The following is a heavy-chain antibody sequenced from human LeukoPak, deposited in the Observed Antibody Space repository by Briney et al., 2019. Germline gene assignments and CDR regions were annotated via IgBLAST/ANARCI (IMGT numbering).Heavy chain of an antibody. Sequence: GGSLRLSCAASGFTFSSYSMNGVRQAPGKGREWVSSISSSSSYIYYADSVKGRFTISRDNAKNSLYLQMNSLRAEDTAVYYCARDRGFGELSPFDPWGQGTLVTVSS. CDR3: ARDRGFGELSPFDP. CDR2: ISSSSSYI. J-gene: IGHJ5*02. D-gene: IGHD3-10*01. V-gene: IGHV3-21*01. CDR1: GFTFSSYS.